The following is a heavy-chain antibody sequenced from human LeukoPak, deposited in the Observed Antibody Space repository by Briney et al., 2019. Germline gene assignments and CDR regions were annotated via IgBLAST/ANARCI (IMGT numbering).Heavy chain of an antibody. J-gene: IGHJ4*02. V-gene: IGHV1-69*13. Sequence: GASVKVSCKASGGTFSSYAISWVRQAPGQGLEWMGGIIPIFGTANYAQKFQGRVTITADESTSTAYMELSSLRSEDTAVYYCARSAKPNTYYDYVWGSYRFPGGFDYWGQGTLVTVSS. D-gene: IGHD3-16*02. CDR2: IIPIFGTA. CDR3: ARSAKPNTYYDYVWGSYRFPGGFDY. CDR1: GGTFSSYA.